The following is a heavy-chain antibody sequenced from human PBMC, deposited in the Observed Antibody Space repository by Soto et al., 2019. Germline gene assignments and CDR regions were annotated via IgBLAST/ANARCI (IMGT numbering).Heavy chain of an antibody. D-gene: IGHD4-17*01. J-gene: IGHJ6*02. V-gene: IGHV3-33*01. Sequence: QVQLVESGGGVVQPGRSLRLSCAASGFTFSSYGMHWVRQAPGKGLEWVAVIWYDGSNKYYADSVKGRFTISRDNSKNTLYLQMNSLRAEDTAVYYCARDRVGTTVTTDPLYYYYYGMDVWGQGTTVTVSS. CDR2: IWYDGSNK. CDR1: GFTFSSYG. CDR3: ARDRVGTTVTTDPLYYYYYGMDV.